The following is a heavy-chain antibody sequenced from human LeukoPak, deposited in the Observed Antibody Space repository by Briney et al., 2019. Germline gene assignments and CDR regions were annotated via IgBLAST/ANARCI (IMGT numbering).Heavy chain of an antibody. V-gene: IGHV4-4*07. D-gene: IGHD6-19*01. CDR2: IYVSGIT. Sequence: PSETLPLTCSVSGGSIRSYYWSWIRQPAGKGLEWIGRIYVSGITHYNPSLKNRVTMSEDTSKNQFSLNLRSVTAADTAVYYCARGAPNSGWFDFWGQGALVTVSS. CDR3: ARGAPNSGWFDF. CDR1: GGSIRSYY. J-gene: IGHJ4*02.